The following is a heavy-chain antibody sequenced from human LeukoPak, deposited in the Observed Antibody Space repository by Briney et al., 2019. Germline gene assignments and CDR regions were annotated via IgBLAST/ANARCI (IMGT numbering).Heavy chain of an antibody. Sequence: GGSLRLSCAASGFTFTTYYMNWVRQAPGKGLEWVANIKQDGSEKYYVDSVKGRFTISRDNAKNSLYLQMNSLRAEDTAVYYCTREVQAAGKTLDYWGQGTLITVSS. V-gene: IGHV3-7*01. CDR3: TREVQAAGKTLDY. CDR1: GFTFTTYY. CDR2: IKQDGSEK. D-gene: IGHD6-13*01. J-gene: IGHJ4*02.